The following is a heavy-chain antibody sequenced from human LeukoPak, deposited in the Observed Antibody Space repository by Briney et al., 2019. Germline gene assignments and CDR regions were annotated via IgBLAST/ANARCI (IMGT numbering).Heavy chain of an antibody. V-gene: IGHV3-21*01. CDR2: SYI. CDR3: ARDYVQDY. J-gene: IGHJ4*02. Sequence: GGSLRLSCAASGVTFSNYWMHWVRQAPGKGLEWVSSSYIYYADSVKGRFTISRDNAKNSLYLQMDSLRDEDTAVYYCARDYVQDYWGQGTLVTVSS. D-gene: IGHD3-16*01. CDR1: GVTFSNYW.